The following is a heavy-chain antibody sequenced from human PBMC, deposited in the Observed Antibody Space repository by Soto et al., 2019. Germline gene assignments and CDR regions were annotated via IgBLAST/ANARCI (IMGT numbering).Heavy chain of an antibody. CDR3: ARAQLAENYDILTGPFYYFDY. V-gene: IGHV3-11*01. CDR2: ISSSGSTI. CDR1: GFTFSDYY. D-gene: IGHD3-9*01. Sequence: GGSLRLSCAASGFTFSDYYMSWIRQAPGKGLEWVSYISSSGSTIYYADSVKGRFTISRDNAKNSLYLQMNSLRAEDTAVYYCARAQLAENYDILTGPFYYFDYWGQGTLVTVSS. J-gene: IGHJ4*02.